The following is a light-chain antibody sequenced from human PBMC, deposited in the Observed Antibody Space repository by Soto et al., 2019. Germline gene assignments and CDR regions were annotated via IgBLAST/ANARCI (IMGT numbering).Light chain of an antibody. CDR1: SSDVGGYNY. CDR2: DVS. CDR3: DSYTSSGTYV. Sequence: QSALTQPASVSGSPRQSITISCTGTSSDVGGYNYVAWYQQHPGKAPKVIIYDVSIRPSGVSNRFSGSKSGNTASLTISGLQAEYEADYYCDSYTSSGTYVFGTGTKLTVL. V-gene: IGLV2-14*01. J-gene: IGLJ1*01.